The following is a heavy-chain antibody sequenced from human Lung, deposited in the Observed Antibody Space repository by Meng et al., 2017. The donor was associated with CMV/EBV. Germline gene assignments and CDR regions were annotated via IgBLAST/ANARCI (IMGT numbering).Heavy chain of an antibody. CDR2: IKEDGTEN. V-gene: IGHV3-7*01. D-gene: IGHD2-2*03. J-gene: IGHJ6*02. CDR3: ARDQPGGYCSDFCYYGMDV. Sequence: GGSLRLXXAASGFTFSIYWMSWVRQAPGKGLEWVANIKEDGTENNYADSVKGRFTISRDNAKNSLYLQMNSLRAEDTAVYYCARDQPGGYCSDFCYYGMDVWGQGTXVTVSS. CDR1: GFTFSIYW.